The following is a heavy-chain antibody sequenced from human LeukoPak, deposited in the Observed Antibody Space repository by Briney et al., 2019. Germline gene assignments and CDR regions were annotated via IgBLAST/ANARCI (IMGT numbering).Heavy chain of an antibody. CDR3: AQGTPGSSNWN. V-gene: IGHV4-4*07. Sequence: NPSETLSLTCTVSGGSISSYYWNWIRQPAGKGLEWIGRIFTSGTTNYNPSLKSRVTMTVDTSKNQFSLRLSSVTAADTAVYYCAQGTPGSSNWNWGQGTLVTVSS. CDR1: GGSISSYY. CDR2: IFTSGTT. D-gene: IGHD6-13*01. J-gene: IGHJ4*02.